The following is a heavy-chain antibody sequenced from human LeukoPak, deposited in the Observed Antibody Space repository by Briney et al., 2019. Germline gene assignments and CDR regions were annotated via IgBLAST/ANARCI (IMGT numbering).Heavy chain of an antibody. CDR2: ISSSSSI. Sequence: PGGSLRLSCAASGFTFSSYEMNWVRQAPGKGLEWVSYISSSSSIYYGDSVKGRFTMSRDNTKNSLYLQMNRLSGEDTAVYYCAREYSSSSGRCFDSWGQGTLVTVSS. CDR1: GFTFSSYE. D-gene: IGHD6-6*01. V-gene: IGHV3-48*03. CDR3: AREYSSSSGRCFDS. J-gene: IGHJ4*02.